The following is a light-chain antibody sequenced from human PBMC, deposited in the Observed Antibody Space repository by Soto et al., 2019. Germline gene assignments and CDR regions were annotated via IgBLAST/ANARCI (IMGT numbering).Light chain of an antibody. CDR1: QGISSY. Sequence: AIRMTQSPSSLSASTGDRVTITCRASQGISSYLAWYQQKPGKAPKLLIYAASTLQSGVPSRFSGSGSGTDFTLTISCLQSEDFATYYCQQSYSTPTFGQGTKVDIK. CDR3: QQSYSTPT. J-gene: IGKJ1*01. V-gene: IGKV1-8*01. CDR2: AAS.